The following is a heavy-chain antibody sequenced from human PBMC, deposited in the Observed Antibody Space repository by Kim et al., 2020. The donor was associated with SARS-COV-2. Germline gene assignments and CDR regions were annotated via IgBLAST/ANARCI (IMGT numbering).Heavy chain of an antibody. Sequence: GGSLRLSCTASGFSFSSYWMSWVRQAPGKGLEWVANIRQDGSEKFYVDSVKDRFTISRDNAENSLYLQLNSLRDEDTAVYYCARGHQWPPGAFDIWRQGTMVPVSS. CDR3: ARGHQWPPGAFDI. CDR2: IRQDGSEK. V-gene: IGHV3-7*04. D-gene: IGHD6-19*01. J-gene: IGHJ3*02. CDR1: GFSFSSYW.